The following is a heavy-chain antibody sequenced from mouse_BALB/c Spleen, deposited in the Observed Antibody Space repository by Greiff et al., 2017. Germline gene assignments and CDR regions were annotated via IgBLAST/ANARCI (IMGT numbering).Heavy chain of an antibody. V-gene: IGHV2-4-1*01. CDR1: GFSLTSYG. Sequence: VKLVESGPGLVQPSQSLSITCTVSGFSLTSYGVHWVRQSPGKGLEWLGVIWSGGSTDYNAAFISRLSISKDNSKSQVFFKMNSLQADDTAIYYCARSYGYDVAWFAYWGQGTLVTVSA. CDR2: IWSGGST. D-gene: IGHD2-2*01. J-gene: IGHJ3*01. CDR3: ARSYGYDVAWFAY.